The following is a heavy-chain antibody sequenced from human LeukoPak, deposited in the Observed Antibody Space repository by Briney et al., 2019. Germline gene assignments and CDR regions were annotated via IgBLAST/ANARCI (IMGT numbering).Heavy chain of an antibody. V-gene: IGHV4-34*01. CDR1: GVSLTDDY. Sequence: SETLSLTCAVSGVSLTDDYWSWIRQPPGQGLEWIGDINHSGSSNYKPSLKSRVTLSLDRSKNQFYLNLSSVTAADSAVYYCARGGISESCRYYSSSHFYFDYWGQGALVTVSS. CDR3: ARGGISESCRYYSSSHFYFDY. D-gene: IGHD3-22*01. J-gene: IGHJ4*02. CDR2: INHSGSS.